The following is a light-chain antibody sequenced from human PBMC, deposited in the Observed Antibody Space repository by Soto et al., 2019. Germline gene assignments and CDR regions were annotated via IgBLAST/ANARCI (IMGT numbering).Light chain of an antibody. CDR3: QSYDSSLSISV. V-gene: IGLV1-40*01. CDR2: GDI. J-gene: IGLJ2*01. Sequence: QSVLTQPPSVSGAPGQRVSISCTGTSSNIGAGYDVHWYQHLPGTAPKLLIFGDINRPSGVPDRFSASKSGTSASLAITGLQAEDEAYYYCQSYDSSLSISVFGGGTKLTVL. CDR1: SSNIGAGYD.